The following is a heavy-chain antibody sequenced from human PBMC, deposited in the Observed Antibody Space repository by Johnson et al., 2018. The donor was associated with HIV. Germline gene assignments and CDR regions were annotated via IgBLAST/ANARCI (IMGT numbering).Heavy chain of an antibody. Sequence: QVLLVESGGGVVQPGGSLRLSCAASGFAFSNYAMHWVRQAPGKGLEWMAIISYDGSNEYYAASVKGRFTISRDNSKNTLYLHMSSLRAEDTALYYCARDSFIAVTLSDAFDIWGQGTVVTVSS. CDR2: ISYDGSNE. CDR1: GFAFSNYA. J-gene: IGHJ3*02. D-gene: IGHD6-19*01. CDR3: ARDSFIAVTLSDAFDI. V-gene: IGHV3-30-3*01.